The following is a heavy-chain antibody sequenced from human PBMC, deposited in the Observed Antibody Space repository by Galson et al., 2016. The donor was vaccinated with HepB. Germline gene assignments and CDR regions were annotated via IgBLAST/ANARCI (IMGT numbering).Heavy chain of an antibody. Sequence: SVKVSCKASGYTFTDYYMHWVRQAPGQGLEWMGWINPNPGRTKYAQKFQGRVTMTRDSSISTAYTELTRLTSDDPAIYYCARAQSNWNAHWGPGTLVTVSS. V-gene: IGHV1-2*02. CDR3: ARAQSNWNAH. CDR2: INPNPGRT. CDR1: GYTFTDYY. D-gene: IGHD1-1*01. J-gene: IGHJ1*01.